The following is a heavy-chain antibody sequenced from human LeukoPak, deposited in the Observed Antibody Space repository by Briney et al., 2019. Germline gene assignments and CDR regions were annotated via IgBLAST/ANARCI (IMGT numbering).Heavy chain of an antibody. CDR1: GYTFTSYD. D-gene: IGHD3-10*01. CDR3: ARGGNYYGSGSYYLKDWPFGY. J-gene: IGHJ4*02. CDR2: MNPNSGNT. V-gene: IGHV1-8*03. Sequence: ASVKVSCKASGYTFTSYDINWVRQATGQGLEWMGWMNPNSGNTGYAQKFQGRVTITRNTSISTAYVELSRLRSKDTAVYYCARGGNYYGSGSYYLKDWPFGYWGQGTLVTVSS.